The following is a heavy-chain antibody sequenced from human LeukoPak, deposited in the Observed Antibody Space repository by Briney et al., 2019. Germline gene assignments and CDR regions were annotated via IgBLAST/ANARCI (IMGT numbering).Heavy chain of an antibody. CDR2: VYYSGVT. V-gene: IGHV4-59*12. Sequence: SETLSLTRSVSGGSTGRDYWSWIWHPPGKGLEWIAYVYYSGVTSYNPSPKSRVAISIDTSKNQFSLNLTSVTAADKAVYYCARDVEGRYYFDYWGQGTLVTVSS. CDR1: GGSTGRDY. D-gene: IGHD2-21*01. CDR3: ARDVEGRYYFDY. J-gene: IGHJ4*02.